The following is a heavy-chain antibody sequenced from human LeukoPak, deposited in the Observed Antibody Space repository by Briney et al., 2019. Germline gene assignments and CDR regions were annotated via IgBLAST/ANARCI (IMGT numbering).Heavy chain of an antibody. Sequence: ASVKLSCKASGYIFTGYYIYWVRQAPGQGLEWMGWINPNSGGTNYAQKFQGRVTMTRDTSISTAYMELSRLRSDDTAVFYCARDWGSPDAFDIWGQGTMVTVSS. CDR2: INPNSGGT. CDR1: GYIFTGYY. CDR3: ARDWGSPDAFDI. D-gene: IGHD3-16*01. J-gene: IGHJ3*02. V-gene: IGHV1-2*02.